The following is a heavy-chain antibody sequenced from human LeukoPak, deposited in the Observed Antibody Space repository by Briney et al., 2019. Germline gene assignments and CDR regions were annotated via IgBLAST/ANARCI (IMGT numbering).Heavy chain of an antibody. J-gene: IGHJ3*02. D-gene: IGHD3-10*01. CDR1: GYTFTGYD. V-gene: IGHV1-2*02. CDR2: INPNSGGT. Sequence: ASVKVSCKASGYTFTGYDMHWVRQAPGQGLEWMGWINPNSGGTKFAQKSQGRVTMTRDTSISTAYMELSSLTSDDTAVYYCARVGFGSGSYYDAFDIWGQGTMVAVSS. CDR3: ARVGFGSGSYYDAFDI.